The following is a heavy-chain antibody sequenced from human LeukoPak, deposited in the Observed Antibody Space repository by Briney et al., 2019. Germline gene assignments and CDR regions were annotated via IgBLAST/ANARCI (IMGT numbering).Heavy chain of an antibody. CDR3: ARSDSSGWCFDY. D-gene: IGHD6-19*01. V-gene: IGHV4-4*02. CDR1: GVSISSSNW. Sequence: SGTLSLTCAVSGVSISSSNWWSWVRQPPGKRLEWIGEIYHSGSTNYNPSLKSRVTISVDKSKNQFSLKLSSVTAADTAVYYCARSDSSGWCFDYWGQGTLVTVSS. CDR2: IYHSGST. J-gene: IGHJ4*02.